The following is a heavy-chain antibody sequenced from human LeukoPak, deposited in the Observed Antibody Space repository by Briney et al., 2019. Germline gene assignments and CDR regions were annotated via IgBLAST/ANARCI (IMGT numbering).Heavy chain of an antibody. D-gene: IGHD3-22*01. V-gene: IGHV1-69*13. CDR2: IIPVFGTT. Sequence: ASVKVSCKASGGTFSSYIISWVRQAPGQGLEWMGSIIPVFGTTHSAQKFPGIVTLTADESTSTAYMELSSLRSEDTAVYYCARARKSDYYDSSGYYFDYWGQGTLVTVSS. CDR1: GGTFSSYI. J-gene: IGHJ4*02. CDR3: ARARKSDYYDSSGYYFDY.